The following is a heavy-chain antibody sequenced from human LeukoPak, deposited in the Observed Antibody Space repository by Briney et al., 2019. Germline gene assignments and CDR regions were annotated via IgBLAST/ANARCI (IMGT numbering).Heavy chain of an antibody. CDR1: GFTFSSYW. D-gene: IGHD2-21*02. CDR3: AKDLERHIVVVTASAVDY. Sequence: GGSLRLSCAASGFTFSSYWMSWVRQAPGKGLEWVAFIRYDGSNKYYADSVKGRFTISRDNSKNTLYLQMNSLRAEDTAVYYCAKDLERHIVVVTASAVDYWGQGTLVTVSS. V-gene: IGHV3-30*02. CDR2: IRYDGSNK. J-gene: IGHJ4*02.